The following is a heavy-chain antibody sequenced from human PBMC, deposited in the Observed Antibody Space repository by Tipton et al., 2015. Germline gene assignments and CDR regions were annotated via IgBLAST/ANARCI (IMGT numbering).Heavy chain of an antibody. CDR2: VNHSGRN. D-gene: IGHD3-10*01. CDR3: ARVDILLSQGGMDV. CDR1: GGSISSGDYY. V-gene: IGHV4-30-4*08. J-gene: IGHJ6*02. Sequence: TLSLTCTVSGGSISSGDYYWYWIRQHPGKGLEWIGEVNHSGRNNYNLSLKSRVTISVDKFKNQFPLELNSVTAADTAVYYCARVDILLSQGGMDVWGQGTTVTVSS.